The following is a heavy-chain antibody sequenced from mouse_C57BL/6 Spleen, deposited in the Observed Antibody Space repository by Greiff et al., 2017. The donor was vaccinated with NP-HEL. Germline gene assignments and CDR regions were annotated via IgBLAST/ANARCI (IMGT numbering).Heavy chain of an antibody. Sequence: EVMLVESEGGLVQPGSSMKLSCTASGFTFSDYYMAWVRQVPEKGLEWVANINYDGSSTYYLDSLKSRFIISRDNAKNILYLQMSSLKSEDTATYYCARERGNYDYFDYWGQGTTLTVSS. J-gene: IGHJ2*01. V-gene: IGHV5-16*01. CDR1: GFTFSDYY. CDR3: ARERGNYDYFDY. CDR2: INYDGSST. D-gene: IGHD1-1*01.